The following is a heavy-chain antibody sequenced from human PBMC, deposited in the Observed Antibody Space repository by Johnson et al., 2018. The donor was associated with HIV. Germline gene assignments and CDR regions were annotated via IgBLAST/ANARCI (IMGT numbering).Heavy chain of an antibody. CDR2: IYSGGST. CDR3: TTDQVGRNYGGKHHI. Sequence: VQLVESGGGLVQPGGSLRLSCAASGFTVSSNYMSWVRQAPGKGLEWVSVIYSGGSTYYADSVKGRFTISRDNSKNTLYLQMNSLKTEDTAVYYCTTDQVGRNYGGKHHIWGQGTMVTVSS. CDR1: GFTVSSNY. V-gene: IGHV3-66*01. J-gene: IGHJ3*02. D-gene: IGHD3-16*01.